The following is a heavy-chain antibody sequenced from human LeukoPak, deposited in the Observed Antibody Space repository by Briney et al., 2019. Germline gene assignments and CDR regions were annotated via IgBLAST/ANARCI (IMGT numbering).Heavy chain of an antibody. V-gene: IGHV4-4*07. D-gene: IGHD3-22*01. CDR3: ARASDSILSYYYHMDL. J-gene: IGHJ6*03. CDR1: GDSVSNHY. CDR2: IFTTGST. Sequence: SETLSLTCTVSGDSVSNHYWSWVRQPAGKGLEWIGRIFTTGSTDYNPSLRSRVTMSRDKSKNQLFLKLTSVTAADTAVYYCARASDSILSYYYHMDLWGKGITVTVSS.